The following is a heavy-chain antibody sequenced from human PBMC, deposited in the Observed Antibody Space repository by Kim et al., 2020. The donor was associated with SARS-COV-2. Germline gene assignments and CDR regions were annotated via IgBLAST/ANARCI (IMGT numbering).Heavy chain of an antibody. J-gene: IGHJ4*02. V-gene: IGHV4-39*01. CDR2: IYYSGST. D-gene: IGHD3-10*01. CDR1: GGSISSSSYY. Sequence: SETLSLTCTVSGGSISSSSYYWGWIRQPPGKGLEWIGSIYYSGSTYYNPSLKSRVTISVDTSKNQFSLKLSSVTAADTAVYYCARLMSEHLWFGELLSNDYWGQGTLVTVSS. CDR3: ARLMSEHLWFGELLSNDY.